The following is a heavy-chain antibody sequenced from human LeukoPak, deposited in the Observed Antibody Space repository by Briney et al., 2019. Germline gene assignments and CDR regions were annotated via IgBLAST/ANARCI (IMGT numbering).Heavy chain of an antibody. CDR1: GFTFSSYG. CDR2: IWYDGSNK. Sequence: GGSLRLSCAASGFTFSSYGMHWVRQAPGKGLEWVAVIWYDGSNKYYADSVKGRFTISRDNSKNTLYLQMNSLRAEDTAVYYCARDGGRTYYYDSSGYYQPIWGAFDIWGQGTMSPSLQ. V-gene: IGHV3-33*01. D-gene: IGHD3-22*01. J-gene: IGHJ3*02. CDR3: ARDGGRTYYYDSSGYYQPIWGAFDI.